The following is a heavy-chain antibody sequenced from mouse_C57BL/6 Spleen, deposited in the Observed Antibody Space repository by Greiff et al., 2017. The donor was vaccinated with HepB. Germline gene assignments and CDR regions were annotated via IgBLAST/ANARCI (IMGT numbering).Heavy chain of an antibody. Sequence: EVQLQESGGGLVQPGGSMKLSCVASGFTFSNYWMNWVRQSPEKGLEWVAQIRLKSDNYATHYAESVKGRFTISRDDSKSSVYLQMNNLRAEDTGIYYCTLLTGSGYFDYWGQGTTLTVSS. CDR2: IRLKSDNYAT. D-gene: IGHD4-1*01. V-gene: IGHV6-3*01. CDR3: TLLTGSGYFDY. CDR1: GFTFSNYW. J-gene: IGHJ2*01.